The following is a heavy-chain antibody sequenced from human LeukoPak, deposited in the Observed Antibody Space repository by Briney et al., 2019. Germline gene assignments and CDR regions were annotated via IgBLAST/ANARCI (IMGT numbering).Heavy chain of an antibody. J-gene: IGHJ2*01. CDR1: GFTVGTKY. D-gene: IGHD3-10*01. CDR2: LYSGGDT. Sequence: GGSLRLSCAASGFTVGTKYMNWVRQAPGKGLEWVSILYSGGDTYYTDSVKGRFTISRDNSRNTLSLQMNSLRVEDTAVYYCARVGDHYHWYFDLWGRGTLVTVSS. V-gene: IGHV3-53*01. CDR3: ARVGDHYHWYFDL.